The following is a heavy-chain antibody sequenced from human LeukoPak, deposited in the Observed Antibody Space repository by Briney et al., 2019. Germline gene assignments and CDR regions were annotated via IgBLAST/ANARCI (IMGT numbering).Heavy chain of an antibody. V-gene: IGHV1-69*04. D-gene: IGHD3-10*01. CDR1: GGTFSSYA. J-gene: IGHJ4*02. CDR2: IIPILGIA. Sequence: SVKVSCKASGGTFSSYAISWVRQAPGQGLEWMGRIIPILGIANYAQKLQGRVTITADKSTSTAYMELSSLRSEDTAVYYCARDADYGSGSHEGFDYWGQGTLVTVSS. CDR3: ARDADYGSGSHEGFDY.